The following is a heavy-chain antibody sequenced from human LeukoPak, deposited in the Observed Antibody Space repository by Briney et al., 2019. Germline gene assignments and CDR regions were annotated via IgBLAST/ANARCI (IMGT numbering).Heavy chain of an antibody. J-gene: IGHJ4*02. CDR2: ISAYNGNT. CDR3: ARDGFSIVGATTVDY. D-gene: IGHD1-26*01. V-gene: IGHV1-18*01. CDR1: GYTFTSYG. Sequence: ASVKVSCRASGYTFTSYGISWGREAPGQGLEWMGWISAYNGNTNYAQKLQGRVTMTTDTSTSTAYMELRSLRSDDTAAYYCARDGFSIVGATTVDYWGQGTLVTVSS.